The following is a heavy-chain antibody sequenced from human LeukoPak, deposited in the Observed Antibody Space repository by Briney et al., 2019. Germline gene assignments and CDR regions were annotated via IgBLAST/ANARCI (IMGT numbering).Heavy chain of an antibody. J-gene: IGHJ4*02. CDR1: GYTFTSYG. V-gene: IGHV1-18*04. D-gene: IGHD2-2*01. CDR3: ARDYRPHYAPDY. CDR2: ISAYNGNT. Sequence: ASVKVSCKASGYTFTSYGISWVRQAPGQGLEWMGWISAYNGNTNYAQKIQGRVTMTTDTSTSTAYMELRSLRSDDTAVYYCARDYRPHYAPDYWGLGTLVTVSS.